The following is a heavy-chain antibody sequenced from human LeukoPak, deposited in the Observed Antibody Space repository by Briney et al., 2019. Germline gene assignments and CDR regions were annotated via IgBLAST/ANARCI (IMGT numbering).Heavy chain of an antibody. CDR1: GGSISSGAYY. J-gene: IGHJ4*02. Sequence: SQTLSLTCTVSGGSISSGAYYWSWIRQHPGKGLEWIGYIYYSGSTYYNPSLKSRVTISVDRSKNQFSLKLSSVTAADTAVYYCARASAYYYDSSGYYYFDYWGQGTLVTVSS. D-gene: IGHD3-22*01. CDR2: IYYSGST. CDR3: ARASAYYYDSSGYYYFDY. V-gene: IGHV4-31*03.